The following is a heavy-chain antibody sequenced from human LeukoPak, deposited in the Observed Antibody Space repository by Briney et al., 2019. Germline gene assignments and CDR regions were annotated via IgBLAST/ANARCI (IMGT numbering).Heavy chain of an antibody. J-gene: IGHJ6*04. CDR3: AREKSEEWLGKYYCYGMDV. D-gene: IGHD6-19*01. Sequence: SETLSLTCTVSGGSISSYYWSWIRQPPGKGLEWIGYICYSGSTNYNPSLKSRVTISVDTSKNQFSLKLSSVTAADTAVYYCAREKSEEWLGKYYCYGMDVWGKGTTVTVSS. CDR1: GGSISSYY. V-gene: IGHV4-59*01. CDR2: ICYSGST.